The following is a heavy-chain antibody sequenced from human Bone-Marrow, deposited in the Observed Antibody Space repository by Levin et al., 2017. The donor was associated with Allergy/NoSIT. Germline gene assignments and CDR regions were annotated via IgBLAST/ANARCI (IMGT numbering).Heavy chain of an antibody. CDR1: GFTFSGYS. CDR2: ITGSSTYI. CDR3: VRELDYGDSVY. D-gene: IGHD4-17*01. Sequence: PGGSLRLSCAASGFTFSGYSMNWVRQAPGKGLEWVSSITGSSTYIYYADSVKGRFTISRDNAKNSLYLQMNSLRVEDTAVYYCVRELDYGDSVYWGQGTLVTVSS. J-gene: IGHJ4*02. V-gene: IGHV3-21*01.